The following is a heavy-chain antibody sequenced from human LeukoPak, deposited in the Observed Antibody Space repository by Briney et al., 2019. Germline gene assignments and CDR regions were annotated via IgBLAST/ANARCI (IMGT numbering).Heavy chain of an antibody. CDR2: ISSSGSTI. Sequence: GGSLRLSCAASGFTFSDYYMSWIRQAPGKGLEWVSYISSSGSTIYYADSVKGRFTISRDNAKNSLYLQMNSLRVEDTAVYYCARGRVVPAAIAHYWGQGTLVTVSS. CDR3: ARGRVVPAAIAHY. V-gene: IGHV3-11*01. CDR1: GFTFSDYY. J-gene: IGHJ4*02. D-gene: IGHD2-2*01.